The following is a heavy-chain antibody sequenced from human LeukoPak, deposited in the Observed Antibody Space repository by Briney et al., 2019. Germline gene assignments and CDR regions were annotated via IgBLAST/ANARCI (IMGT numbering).Heavy chain of an antibody. D-gene: IGHD2-2*01. V-gene: IGHV3-23*01. CDR3: AKAAAEGYCSNTHCFVNWFDP. Sequence: GGSLRLSCAASGFTFSSYAMSWVRQAPGKGLEWVSAISGSGGTTYYADSVKGRFTVSRDNSKNTLYPQMSSLRAEDTAVYFCAKAAAEGYCSNTHCFVNWFDPWGQGTLVTVSS. CDR2: ISGSGGTT. J-gene: IGHJ5*02. CDR1: GFTFSSYA.